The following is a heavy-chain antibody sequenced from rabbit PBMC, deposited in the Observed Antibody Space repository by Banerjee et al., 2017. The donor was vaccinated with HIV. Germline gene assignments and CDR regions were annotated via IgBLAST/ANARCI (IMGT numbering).Heavy chain of an antibody. CDR3: ARDLAGVIGWNFGL. CDR2: IYAGNNGSP. D-gene: IGHD4-1*01. J-gene: IGHJ4*01. V-gene: IGHV1S45*01. CDR1: GFSFNYSYY. Sequence: QEQLEESGGDLVKPGASLTLTCTASGFSFNYSYYMCWVRQAPGKGLEWIACIYAGNNGSPYYASWAKGRFTISKTSSTTVTLQMTSLTAADTATYFCARDLAGVIGWNFGLWGPGTLVTVS.